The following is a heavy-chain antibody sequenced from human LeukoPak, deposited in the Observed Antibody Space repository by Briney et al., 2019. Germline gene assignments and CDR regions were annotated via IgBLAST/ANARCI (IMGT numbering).Heavy chain of an antibody. D-gene: IGHD3-3*01. CDR3: ARALRPYDFWSGYSDNWFDP. CDR2: ISAYNGNT. V-gene: IGHV1-18*01. Sequence: ASVKVSCTASGYTFTSYGISWVRQAPGQGLEWMGWISAYNGNTNYAQKLQGRVTMTTDTSTSTAYMELRSLRSDDTAVYYCARALRPYDFWSGYSDNWFDPWGQGTLVTVSS. CDR1: GYTFTSYG. J-gene: IGHJ5*02.